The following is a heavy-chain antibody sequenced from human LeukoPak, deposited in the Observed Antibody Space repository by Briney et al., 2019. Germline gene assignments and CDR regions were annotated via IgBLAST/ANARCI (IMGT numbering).Heavy chain of an antibody. Sequence: PSETLSLTCTVSGGSISSYYWSWIRQPPGKGLEWIGYIYYSGSTNYNPSLKSRVTISVDTSKNQFSLKLSSVTAADTALYYCARDLARGGPHATLNYYMDVWGKGTTVTVSS. J-gene: IGHJ6*03. CDR3: ARDLARGGPHATLNYYMDV. CDR2: IYYSGST. V-gene: IGHV4-59*13. CDR1: GGSISSYY. D-gene: IGHD3-16*01.